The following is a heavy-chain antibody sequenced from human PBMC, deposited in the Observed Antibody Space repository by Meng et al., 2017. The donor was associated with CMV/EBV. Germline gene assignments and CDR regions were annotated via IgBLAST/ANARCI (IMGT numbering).Heavy chain of an antibody. D-gene: IGHD4-17*01. V-gene: IGHV4-31*03. J-gene: IGHJ4*02. CDR1: GGSISSGGYY. Sequence: CTVSGGSISSGGYYWSWILQHPGKGLEWIGNSHYSGSAYYNPSLKSRLTISVDTSKNQLSLKLSSVTAADTAVYYCARGVGYGDQFDYWGQGTLVTVSS. CDR3: ARGVGYGDQFDY. CDR2: SHYSGSA.